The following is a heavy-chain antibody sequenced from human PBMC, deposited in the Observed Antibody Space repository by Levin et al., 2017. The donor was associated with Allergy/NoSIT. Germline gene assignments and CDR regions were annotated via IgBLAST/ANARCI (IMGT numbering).Heavy chain of an antibody. CDR3: AKDLFTHNYYGSGSYPLSPFDY. J-gene: IGHJ4*02. D-gene: IGHD3-10*01. CDR1: GFTFSSYA. Sequence: GESLKISCAASGFTFSSYAMSWVRQAPGKGLEWVSAISGSGGSTYYADSVKGRFTISRDNSKNTLYLQMNSLRAEDTAVYYCAKDLFTHNYYGSGSYPLSPFDYWGQGTLVTVSS. V-gene: IGHV3-23*01. CDR2: ISGSGGST.